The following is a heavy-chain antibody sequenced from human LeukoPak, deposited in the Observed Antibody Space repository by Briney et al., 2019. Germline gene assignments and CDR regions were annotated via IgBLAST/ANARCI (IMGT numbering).Heavy chain of an antibody. J-gene: IGHJ5*02. D-gene: IGHD3-10*01. CDR3: AKDLMRDRWFGES. CDR1: GFTFSYYG. Sequence: AGGSLRLSCAASGFTFSYYGMHWVRQAPGKWLEWVAFIRYDGNDKFYSESVKGRFTISRDTSRNTLYLQMNSLRLDDTAVYYCAKDLMRDRWFGESWGQGTLVTVSS. V-gene: IGHV3-30*02. CDR2: IRYDGNDK.